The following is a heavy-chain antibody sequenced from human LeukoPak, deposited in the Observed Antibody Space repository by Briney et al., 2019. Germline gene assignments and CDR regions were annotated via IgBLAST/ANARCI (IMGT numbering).Heavy chain of an antibody. CDR3: ARGHGRGYSSRPGY. CDR2: ISSSGSTI. J-gene: IGHJ4*02. D-gene: IGHD6-13*01. CDR1: GFTFSSYE. V-gene: IGHV3-48*03. Sequence: PGGSLRLSCAASGFTFSSYEMNWVRQAPGKGLEWVSYISSSGSTIYYADSVKGRFTSSRDNAKNTLYLEMNSLRAEDTAVYYCARGHGRGYSSRPGYWGPGTLVTVSS.